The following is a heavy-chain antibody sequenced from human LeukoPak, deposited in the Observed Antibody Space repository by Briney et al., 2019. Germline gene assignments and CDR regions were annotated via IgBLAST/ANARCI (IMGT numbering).Heavy chain of an antibody. D-gene: IGHD3-22*01. CDR2: INTDGSSS. CDR1: GFTFSSYW. CDR3: AIDPYYYDSSGYYHDAFDI. Sequence: PGGSLRLSCAASGFTFSSYWLHWVRQAPGKGLVWVSRINTDGSSSSYADSVKGRFTISRDKARDTLSLQMNSLRAEDTAVFYCAIDPYYYDSSGYYHDAFDIWGQGKMVTVSS. V-gene: IGHV3-74*01. J-gene: IGHJ3*02.